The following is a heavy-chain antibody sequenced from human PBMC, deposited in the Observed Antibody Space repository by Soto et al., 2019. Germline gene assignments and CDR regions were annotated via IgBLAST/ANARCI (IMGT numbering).Heavy chain of an antibody. CDR2: IYYSGST. Sequence: SETLSLTCTVSGGSISSGGYYWSWIRQHPGKGLEWIGYIYYSGSTYYNPSLKSRVTISVDTSKNQFSLKLSSVTAADTAVYYCARAGPGGGYAPYYFDYWGQGTLVTVSS. V-gene: IGHV4-31*03. CDR1: GGSISSGGYY. D-gene: IGHD5-12*01. J-gene: IGHJ4*02. CDR3: ARAGPGGGYAPYYFDY.